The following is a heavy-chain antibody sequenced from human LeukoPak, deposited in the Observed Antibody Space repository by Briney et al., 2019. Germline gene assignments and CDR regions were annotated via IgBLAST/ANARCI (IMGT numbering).Heavy chain of an antibody. CDR1: GFTFSSYW. D-gene: IGHD2-2*01. Sequence: GGSLRLSCAASGFTFSSYWMSWVRQAPGKGLEWVANIKQDGSEKYYVDSVKGQFTISRDNAKKSLYLQMNSLRAEDTAVYYCARAKVVPAAMYFDYWGQGTLVTVSS. CDR2: IKQDGSEK. J-gene: IGHJ4*02. V-gene: IGHV3-7*01. CDR3: ARAKVVPAAMYFDY.